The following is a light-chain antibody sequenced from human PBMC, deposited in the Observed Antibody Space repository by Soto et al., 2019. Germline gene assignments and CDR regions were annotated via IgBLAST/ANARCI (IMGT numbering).Light chain of an antibody. Sequence: DIQMTQSPSTLSASVGDRVTITCRASQSISSWLAWYQQKPGKAPKLLIYDASSLDGGVPSRFSGSGSGTEFTLTISSRQPDDFATYYCQQYNGYFGPGTKVDIK. CDR2: DAS. CDR1: QSISSW. CDR3: QQYNGY. J-gene: IGKJ3*01. V-gene: IGKV1-5*01.